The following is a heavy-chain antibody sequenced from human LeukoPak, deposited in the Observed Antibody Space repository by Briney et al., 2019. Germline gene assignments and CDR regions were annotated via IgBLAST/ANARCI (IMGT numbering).Heavy chain of an antibody. CDR3: ARELYSLTYPDAFDI. V-gene: IGHV3-30*04. D-gene: IGHD3-9*01. Sequence: GGSLRLSCAASGFIFTDYAMHWVRQPPGKGLEWVALVSYDGRNENYADSVKGRFTISRDTSKSTLYLQLNSLRGEDTAVYYCARELYSLTYPDAFDIWGQGTMVTVSS. CDR2: VSYDGRNE. J-gene: IGHJ3*02. CDR1: GFIFTDYA.